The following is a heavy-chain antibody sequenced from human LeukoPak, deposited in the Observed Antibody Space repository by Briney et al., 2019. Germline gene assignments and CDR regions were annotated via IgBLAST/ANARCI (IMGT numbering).Heavy chain of an antibody. D-gene: IGHD6-19*01. CDR1: GYAFSDYY. CDR3: ARVYSSPLDYYYYYGMDV. V-gene: IGHV1-2*02. CDR2: INPNSGDT. Sequence: ASVKLSCKASGYAFSDYYMHWVRQAPGQGLEWMGWINPNSGDTNYPQKFQGRVTMTRDTSISTAYMELSSMRSDDTAVYYCARVYSSPLDYYYYYGMDVWGQGTTVTVSS. J-gene: IGHJ6*02.